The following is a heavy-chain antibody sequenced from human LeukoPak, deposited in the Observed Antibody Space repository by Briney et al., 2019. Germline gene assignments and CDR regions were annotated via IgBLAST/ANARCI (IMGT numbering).Heavy chain of an antibody. D-gene: IGHD6-25*01. J-gene: IGHJ3*02. V-gene: IGHV3-30*18. CDR3: AKSQRSTSAGAGAFDI. CDR1: GFTFSSYG. Sequence: PGGSLRLSCAASGFTFSSYGMHWVRQAPGKGLEWVAVISYDGSNKYYADSVKGRFTISRDNSKNTLYLQMNSLRAEDTAVYYCAKSQRSTSAGAGAFDIWGQGTMVTVSS. CDR2: ISYDGSNK.